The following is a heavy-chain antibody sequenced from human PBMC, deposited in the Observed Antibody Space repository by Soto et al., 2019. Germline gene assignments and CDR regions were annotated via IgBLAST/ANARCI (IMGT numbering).Heavy chain of an antibody. CDR3: ARTHSGRYYSVFNY. V-gene: IGHV4-38-2*01. D-gene: IGHD1-26*01. CDR2: IYRSGTT. Sequence: SETLSLTCVVSNFSISSGYYWGWIRQSPGKGLEWIASIYRSGTTSYNPSLKSRVTISVDPSKNQFSLMLTAVTAADTAVYYCARTHSGRYYSVFNYWGRGSLVTVSS. CDR1: NFSISSGYY. J-gene: IGHJ4*02.